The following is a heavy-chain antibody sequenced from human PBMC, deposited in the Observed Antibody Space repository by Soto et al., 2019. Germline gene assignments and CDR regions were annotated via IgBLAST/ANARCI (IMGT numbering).Heavy chain of an antibody. CDR3: ARAHRYCSGCSCPRPLDY. V-gene: IGHV3-33*01. CDR2: IWYDGSNK. J-gene: IGHJ4*02. CDR1: GFTFSSYG. D-gene: IGHD2-15*01. Sequence: GGSLRLSCAASGFTFSSYGMHWVRQAPGKGLEWVAVIWYDGSNKYYADSVKGRFTISRDNSKNTLYLQMNSLRAEDTAVYYCARAHRYCSGCSCPRPLDYWGQGTLVTVSS.